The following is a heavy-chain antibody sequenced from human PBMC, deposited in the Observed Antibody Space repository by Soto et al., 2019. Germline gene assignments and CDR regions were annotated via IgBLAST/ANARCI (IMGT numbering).Heavy chain of an antibody. D-gene: IGHD3-10*01. CDR2: VYFSGST. Sequence: PSETLSLTCTVSGGSISTYYWSWIRQPPGKGLEWIEYVYFSGSTSYSPSLESRVTMSLDTSKNQVSLNLTSVTAADTAVYYCARSKRRGGGSNFDYWGQGTLVTVSS. V-gene: IGHV4-59*01. CDR1: GGSISTYY. CDR3: ARSKRRGGGSNFDY. J-gene: IGHJ4*02.